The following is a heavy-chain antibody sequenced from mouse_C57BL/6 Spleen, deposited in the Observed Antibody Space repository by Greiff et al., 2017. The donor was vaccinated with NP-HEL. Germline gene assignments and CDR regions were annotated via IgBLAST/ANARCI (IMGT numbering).Heavy chain of an antibody. CDR1: GYTFTGYW. Sequence: VQLQQSGAELMKPGASVKLSCQATGYTFTGYWLEWVKQRPGHGLEWIGEILPGSRCTNYNEKFKGKATFPADTSSNTSYIQPSSLTTEDSDIYFCARSGAYGEDAMDDWGQGTSVTVSS. J-gene: IGHJ4*01. CDR3: ARSGAYGEDAMDD. CDR2: ILPGSRCT. V-gene: IGHV1-9*01. D-gene: IGHD2-13*01.